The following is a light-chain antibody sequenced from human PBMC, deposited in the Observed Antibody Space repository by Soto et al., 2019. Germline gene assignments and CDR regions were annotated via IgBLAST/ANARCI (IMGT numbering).Light chain of an antibody. V-gene: IGKV3-20*01. CDR1: QSVNSDY. CDR3: QPYGASPRT. CDR2: GAS. Sequence: EIVLTQSPGTLSLSPGERATLSCRASQSVNSDYLAWYQQKPGQAPRLLIYGASSRATGIPDKFSGSGSGTDFTLTISRLEPDDFAMYYCQPYGASPRTFGQGTKVEI. J-gene: IGKJ1*01.